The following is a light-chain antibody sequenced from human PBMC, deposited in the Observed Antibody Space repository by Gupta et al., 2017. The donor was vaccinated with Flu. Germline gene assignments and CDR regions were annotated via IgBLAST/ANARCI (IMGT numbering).Light chain of an antibody. J-gene: IGLJ2*01. CDR3: ETWDNTLSAGV. V-gene: IGLV1-51*01. CDR2: ENN. CDR1: SANIASNY. Sequence: SVLTHPPSLSAAPGQKVTTPSSGSSANIASNYVSWYQHLPGTAPKLLIYENNQRPSGIPDRFSGSKSGTSATLAIAGLQTGDEADYDCETWDNTLSAGVFGGGTKLTVL.